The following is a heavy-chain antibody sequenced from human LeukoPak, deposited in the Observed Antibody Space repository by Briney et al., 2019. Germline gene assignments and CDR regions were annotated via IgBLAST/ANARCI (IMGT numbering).Heavy chain of an antibody. Sequence: GGSLRLSCAASAFTFSSYAMSWVRQAPGKGLEWVSAISGGGSTAYYADSVKGRFTISRDNSKNTLYLRMNSLRAEDTAIYYCAKDVVVVAATHLQHWGQGTLVTVSS. CDR1: AFTFSSYA. D-gene: IGHD2-15*01. J-gene: IGHJ1*01. V-gene: IGHV3-23*01. CDR3: AKDVVVVAATHLQH. CDR2: ISGGGSTA.